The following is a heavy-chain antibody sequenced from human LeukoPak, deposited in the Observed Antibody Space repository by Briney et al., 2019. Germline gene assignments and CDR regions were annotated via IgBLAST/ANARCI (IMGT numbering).Heavy chain of an antibody. CDR3: AREGGIAAAGYHH. V-gene: IGHV4-34*01. J-gene: IGHJ5*02. Sequence: SETLSLTCAVYGGSFSGYYWSWIRQPPGKGLEWIGEINHSGSTNYNPSLKSRVTISIDTSKNQFSLKLSSVTAADTAVYYCAREGGIAAAGYHHWGQGTLVTVSS. D-gene: IGHD6-13*01. CDR1: GGSFSGYY. CDR2: INHSGST.